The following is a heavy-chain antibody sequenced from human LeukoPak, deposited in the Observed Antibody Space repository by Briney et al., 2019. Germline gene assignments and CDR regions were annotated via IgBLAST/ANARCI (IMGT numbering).Heavy chain of an antibody. CDR1: GFTFSDYY. D-gene: IGHD6-13*01. CDR2: ISSSGSTI. V-gene: IGHV3-11*04. CDR3: ARETGGQQLTPNAFDI. Sequence: GGSLRLSCAASGFTFSDYYMSWIRQAPGKGLEWVSYISSSGSTIYYADSVKGRFTISRDNAKNSLYLQMNSLRAEDTAVYYCARETGGQQLTPNAFDIWGQGTMVTVSS. J-gene: IGHJ3*02.